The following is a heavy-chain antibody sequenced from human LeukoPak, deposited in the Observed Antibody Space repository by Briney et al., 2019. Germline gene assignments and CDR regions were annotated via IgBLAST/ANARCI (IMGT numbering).Heavy chain of an antibody. CDR2: IYPADSDI. J-gene: IGHJ6*03. V-gene: IGHV5-51*01. Sequence: GESLKISCKGSGYSFTSFWIAWVRQTPGKGLEWMGIIYPADSDIRYSPSFQGQVTISADKSITTAYLQWSTLKASDTAIYYCARPYSNSHPGWMDVWGRGTTVTDSS. CDR1: GYSFTSFW. D-gene: IGHD6-6*01. CDR3: ARPYSNSHPGWMDV.